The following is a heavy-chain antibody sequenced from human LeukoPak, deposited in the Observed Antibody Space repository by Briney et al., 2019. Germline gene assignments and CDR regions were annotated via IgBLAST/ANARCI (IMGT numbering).Heavy chain of an antibody. CDR2: ISGSGGST. CDR1: GFTFSSYA. CDR3: ARETYYYDSSGYYYPDY. V-gene: IGHV3-23*01. J-gene: IGHJ4*02. D-gene: IGHD3-22*01. Sequence: PGWSLRLSCAASGFTFSSYAMSWVRQAPGKGLEWVSAISGSGGSTYYADSVKGRFTISRENYKNTLYLQMNSLRAEDNAVYYCARETYYYDSSGYYYPDYWGQGTLVTVSS.